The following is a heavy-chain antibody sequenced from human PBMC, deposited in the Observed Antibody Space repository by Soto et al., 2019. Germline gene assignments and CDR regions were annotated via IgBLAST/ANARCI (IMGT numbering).Heavy chain of an antibody. CDR1: GYTFTSYG. J-gene: IGHJ4*02. D-gene: IGHD5-18*01. CDR2: ISAYNGNT. Sequence: QVQLVQSGAEVKKPGASVKVSCKASGYTFTSYGISWVRQAPGQGLEWMGWISAYNGNTNYAQKLQRRGTITTDTPTSTPYLELRSLRSDDTAVYYCARPRGYSYGFDYWGQGTLVTVSS. V-gene: IGHV1-18*01. CDR3: ARPRGYSYGFDY.